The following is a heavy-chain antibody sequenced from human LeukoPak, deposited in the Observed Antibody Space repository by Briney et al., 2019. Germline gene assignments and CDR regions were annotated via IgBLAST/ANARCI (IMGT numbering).Heavy chain of an antibody. D-gene: IGHD4-11*01. V-gene: IGHV3-21*04. CDR2: ISSSSSYI. CDR3: AKLQFLTVTSVSDS. CDR1: GFTFSSYS. J-gene: IGHJ5*02. Sequence: GGSLRLSCAASGFTFSSYSMNWVRQAPGKGLEWVSSISSSSSYIYYADSVKGRFTISRDNAKNSLYLQMNSLRAEDTAVYYCAKLQFLTVTSVSDSWGQGTLVTVSS.